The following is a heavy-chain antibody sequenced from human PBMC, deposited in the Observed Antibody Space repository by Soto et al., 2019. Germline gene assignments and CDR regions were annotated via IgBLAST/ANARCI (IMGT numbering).Heavy chain of an antibody. J-gene: IGHJ5*02. V-gene: IGHV4-59*12. CDR3: ARERPDGARLDP. CDR1: GGSISNYY. CDR2: IYYSGNT. D-gene: IGHD6-6*01. Sequence: PSETLSLTCTVSGGSISNYYWTWIRQPPGKGLEWIGYIYYSGNTNYNPSLKSRVTISLDTSKNQLSLKVSSVTAADTAVYYCARERPDGARLDPWGQGTLVTVSS.